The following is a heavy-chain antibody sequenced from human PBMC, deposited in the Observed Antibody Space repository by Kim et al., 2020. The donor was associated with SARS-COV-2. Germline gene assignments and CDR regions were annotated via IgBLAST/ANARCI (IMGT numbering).Heavy chain of an antibody. J-gene: IGHJ5*02. CDR2: INHSGST. CDR3: ARGPRSYYGSGFDP. D-gene: IGHD3-10*01. CDR1: GGSFSGYY. V-gene: IGHV4-34*01. Sequence: SETLSLTCAVHGGSFSGYYWSWIRQPPGKGLEWIGEINHSGSTNYNPSLKSRVTISVDTSKNQFSLKLSSVTAADTAVYYCARGPRSYYGSGFDPWGQGTLVTVSS.